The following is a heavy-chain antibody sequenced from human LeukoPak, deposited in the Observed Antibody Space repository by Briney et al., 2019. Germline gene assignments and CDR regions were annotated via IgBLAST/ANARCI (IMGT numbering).Heavy chain of an antibody. D-gene: IGHD2-21*02. V-gene: IGHV3-23*01. CDR1: GVTFSSYA. CDR3: ARRYCGGGDCYPLDY. Sequence: GGSLRRSCAASGVTFSSYAMSWGRQAPGEGREWVAISSGVATYYADSVKGRFTISRDNSKNTLYLQMNSLRAEDTAVYYCARRYCGGGDCYPLDYWGQGTLVTVSS. J-gene: IGHJ4*02. CDR2: ISSGVAT.